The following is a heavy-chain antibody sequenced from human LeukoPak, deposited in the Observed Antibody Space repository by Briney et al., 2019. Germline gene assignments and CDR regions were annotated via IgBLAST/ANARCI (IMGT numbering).Heavy chain of an antibody. CDR3: ARGGFDTRWACDI. D-gene: IGHD3-9*01. J-gene: IGHJ3*02. CDR2: INTNTRTP. CDR1: GYSFTKYA. V-gene: IGHV7-4-1*02. Sequence: ASVKVSCKASGYSFTKYAMNWVRQAPGQGLEWMGWINTNTRTPTYAQGFIGRVVFSLDTSVSTAYLQISSLKAEDTAIYYCARGGFDTRWACDIWGQGTMVTVSS.